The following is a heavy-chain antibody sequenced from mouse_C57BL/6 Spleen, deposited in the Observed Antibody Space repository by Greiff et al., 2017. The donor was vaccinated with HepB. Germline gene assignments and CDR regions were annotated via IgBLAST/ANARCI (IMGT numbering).Heavy chain of an antibody. CDR1: GYAFTNYL. CDR2: INPGSGGT. D-gene: IGHD3-3*01. Sequence: LQQSGAELVRPGTSVKVSCKASGYAFTNYLIEWVKQRPGQGLEWIGVINPGSGGTNYNEKFKGKATLTADKSSSTAYMQLSSLTSEDSAVYFCARGTPYYAMDYWGQGTSVTVSS. J-gene: IGHJ4*01. CDR3: ARGTPYYAMDY. V-gene: IGHV1-54*01.